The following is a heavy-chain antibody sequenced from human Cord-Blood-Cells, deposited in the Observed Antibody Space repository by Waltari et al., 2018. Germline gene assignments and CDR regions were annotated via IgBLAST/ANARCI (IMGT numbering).Heavy chain of an antibody. D-gene: IGHD1-26*01. V-gene: IGHV3-21*01. CDR2: ISSSSSYI. J-gene: IGHJ4*02. CDR1: GLTFSSYS. Sequence: EVQLVGSGGGLVKPGGSMRLSCAASGLTFSSYSMTWLRQAPGKGLEWVSAISSSSSYIHYADSVKGRFTISRDNAKNSLYLQMNSLRAEDTAVYYCASTIYSGYFDYWGQGTLVTVSS. CDR3: ASTIYSGYFDY.